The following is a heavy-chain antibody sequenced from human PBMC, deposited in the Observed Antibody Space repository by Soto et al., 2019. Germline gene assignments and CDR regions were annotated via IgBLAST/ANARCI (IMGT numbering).Heavy chain of an antibody. Sequence: GWSLRLSCAASGFTFSSYAMSWVRQAPGKGLEWVSAISGSGGSTYYADSVKGRFTISRDNSKNTLYLQMNSLRAEDTAVYYCAKGYYYDSSPSYWGQGTLVTVSS. CDR1: GFTFSSYA. J-gene: IGHJ4*02. CDR2: ISGSGGST. CDR3: AKGYYYDSSPSY. D-gene: IGHD3-22*01. V-gene: IGHV3-23*01.